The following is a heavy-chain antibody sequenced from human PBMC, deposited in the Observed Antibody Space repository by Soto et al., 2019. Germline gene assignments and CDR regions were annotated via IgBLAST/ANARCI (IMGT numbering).Heavy chain of an antibody. CDR2: IYYIGTT. CDR3: AKNETTRPWFDP. V-gene: IGHV4-31*03. D-gene: IGHD1-1*01. CDR1: GGSIRNGNYY. Sequence: QVQLQESGPGLVKASQTLSLTCTVSGGSIRNGNYYWSWIRQLPGKGLEWIGNIYYIGTTSYNPSLKSRVIISIDTSKNQFSLELTSVLAADTGVYYCAKNETTRPWFDPWGQGTLVTVSS. J-gene: IGHJ5*02.